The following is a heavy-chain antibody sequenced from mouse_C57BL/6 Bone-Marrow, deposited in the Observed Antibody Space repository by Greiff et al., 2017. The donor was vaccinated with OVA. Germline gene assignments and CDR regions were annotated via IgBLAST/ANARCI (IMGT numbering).Heavy chain of an antibody. J-gene: IGHJ2*01. CDR1: GFTFTDYY. V-gene: IGHV7-3*01. CDR2: IRNKANGYTT. Sequence: EVKVVDSGGGLVQPGGSLSLSCAASGFTFTDYYMSWVRQPPGKALEWLGFIRNKANGYTTEYSASVKGRFTISRDNSQSILYLQMNALRAEDSATYYCARYPGSYGNYFDYWGQGTTLTVSS. CDR3: ARYPGSYGNYFDY. D-gene: IGHD2-1*01.